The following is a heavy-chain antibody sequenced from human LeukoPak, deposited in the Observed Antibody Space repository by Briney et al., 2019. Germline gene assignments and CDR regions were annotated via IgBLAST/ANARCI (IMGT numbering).Heavy chain of an antibody. J-gene: IGHJ4*02. D-gene: IGHD3-22*01. Sequence: GGSLRLSCAASGFTFSSYAMHWVRQAPGKGLGWVAVISHDGSNKYYADSVKGRFTISRDTSKNTLYLQMNDLRAEDTAVYYCARVPQYYYDRSGYYYYFDYWGQGTLVTVSS. V-gene: IGHV3-30-3*01. CDR2: ISHDGSNK. CDR1: GFTFSSYA. CDR3: ARVPQYYYDRSGYYYYFDY.